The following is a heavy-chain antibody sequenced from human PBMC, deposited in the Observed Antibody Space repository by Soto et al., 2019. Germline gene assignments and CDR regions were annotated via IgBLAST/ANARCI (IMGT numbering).Heavy chain of an antibody. J-gene: IGHJ4*02. D-gene: IGHD2-2*01. CDR1: AFTFRNYW. Sequence: EVQLVESGGGLVQPGGSLRLSCAASAFTFRNYWMSWVRQAPGKGLECVAKIKEDGSEKYYVDSVKGRFTISRDNAKNSVYLQMSSLTVEDMAMYYCARASSSTSGALDYWGQGTLVTVSS. V-gene: IGHV3-7*04. CDR2: IKEDGSEK. CDR3: ARASSSTSGALDY.